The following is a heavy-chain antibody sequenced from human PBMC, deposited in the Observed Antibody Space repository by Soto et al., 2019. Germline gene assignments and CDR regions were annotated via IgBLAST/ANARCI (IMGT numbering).Heavy chain of an antibody. J-gene: IGHJ4*02. D-gene: IGHD1-1*01. CDR1: GGSFSNYY. CDR2: INHRGST. Sequence: QVQLQQWGAGLLRPSETLSLTCAVYGGSFSNYYWTWVRQPPGKGLEWIGEINHRGSTSYNPSLTRRVTVSLDTSKSQFSLKLTYVTAADTAVYYCARILLERRRFDYWGQGTLVTVSS. V-gene: IGHV4-34*01. CDR3: ARILLERRRFDY.